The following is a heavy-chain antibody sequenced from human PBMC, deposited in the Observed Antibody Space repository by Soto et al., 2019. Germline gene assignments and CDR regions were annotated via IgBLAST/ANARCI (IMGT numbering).Heavy chain of an antibody. J-gene: IGHJ4*02. Sequence: SETLSLTCAVSGGSISSYYWSWIRQPPGKGLEWIGYIYYSGSTNYNPSLKSRVTISVDTSKNQFSLKLSSVTAADTAVYYCARTPIVGATGSFDYWGQGTPVT. CDR3: ARTPIVGATGSFDY. D-gene: IGHD1-26*01. CDR1: GGSISSYY. CDR2: IYYSGST. V-gene: IGHV4-59*08.